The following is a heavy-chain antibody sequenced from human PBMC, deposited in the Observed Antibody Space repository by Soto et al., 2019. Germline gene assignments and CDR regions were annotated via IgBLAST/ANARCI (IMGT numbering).Heavy chain of an antibody. V-gene: IGHV1-69*01. CDR3: ARGGIVAVPAAVSSYDDYTNYRFDS. D-gene: IGHD4-4*01. CDR2: IIPMFAAT. Sequence: QVQLAQSGAEVRKPGSSVKVSCRASGGSFSDFAFSWVRQAPGQGLEWMGGIIPMFAATKYAQRFQGRITITAAAPTRTVYLALRSRTSGASAVYYCARGGIVAVPAAVSSYDDYTNYRFDSWGQGTLVSVSS. CDR1: GGSFSDFA. J-gene: IGHJ4*02.